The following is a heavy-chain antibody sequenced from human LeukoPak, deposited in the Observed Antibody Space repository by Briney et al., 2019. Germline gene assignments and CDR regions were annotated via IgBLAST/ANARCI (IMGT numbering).Heavy chain of an antibody. V-gene: IGHV4-59*08. CDR2: IYYSGST. CDR1: GGSISSYY. D-gene: IGHD2-15*01. J-gene: IGHJ4*02. CDR3: ARRYCSAGSCYSSFEY. Sequence: SETLSLTCTVSGGSISSYYWSWIRQPPGKGLERIGYIYYSGSTNYNPSLKSRVTISVDTSKNQFSLKLSSATAADTAVYYCARRYCSAGSCYSSFEYWGQGSLVTVSS.